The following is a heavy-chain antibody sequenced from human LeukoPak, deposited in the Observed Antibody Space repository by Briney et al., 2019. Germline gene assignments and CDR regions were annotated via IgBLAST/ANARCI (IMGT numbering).Heavy chain of an antibody. Sequence: TSETLSLTCAVYGGSFSGYYWSWIRQPPGKGLEWIGEINHSGSTNYNPSLKSRVTISVDTSKNQFSLKLSSVTAADTAVYYCARDLHIAAARYYYYYYMDVWGKGTTVTISS. CDR3: ARDLHIAAARYYYYYYMDV. J-gene: IGHJ6*03. D-gene: IGHD6-13*01. CDR1: GGSFSGYY. CDR2: INHSGST. V-gene: IGHV4-34*01.